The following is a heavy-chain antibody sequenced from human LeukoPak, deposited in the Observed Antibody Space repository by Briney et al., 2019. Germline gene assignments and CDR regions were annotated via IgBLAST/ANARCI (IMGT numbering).Heavy chain of an antibody. CDR1: GFTFRDYY. CDR2: ISSSDSTI. J-gene: IGHJ4*02. D-gene: IGHD2-2*01. Sequence: GGSLRLSCARSGFTFRDYYMSWIPHAPGKGLEWVSYISSSDSTIKYTDSVKGRFTISRDNAKNSLFLQMHSLRADDTAVYYCARADCSSTSCYELDYWGQGTLVTVSS. V-gene: IGHV3-11*04. CDR3: ARADCSSTSCYELDY.